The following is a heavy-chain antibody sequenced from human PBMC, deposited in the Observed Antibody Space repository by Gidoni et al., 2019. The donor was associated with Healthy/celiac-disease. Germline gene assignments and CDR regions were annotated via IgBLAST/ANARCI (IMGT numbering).Heavy chain of an antibody. V-gene: IGHV4-30-4*01. J-gene: IGHJ4*02. CDR3: ATGGGSKKIPLDY. Sequence: QVQLQESGPGLVKPSQTLSLTCTVSGGSISSGDYYWSWMRQPPGKGLEWIGYIYDSGSTYYNPSLKSRVTISVDTSKNQFSLKLSSVTAADTAVYYCATGGGSKKIPLDYWGQGTLVTVSS. CDR1: GGSISSGDYY. D-gene: IGHD2-21*01. CDR2: IYDSGST.